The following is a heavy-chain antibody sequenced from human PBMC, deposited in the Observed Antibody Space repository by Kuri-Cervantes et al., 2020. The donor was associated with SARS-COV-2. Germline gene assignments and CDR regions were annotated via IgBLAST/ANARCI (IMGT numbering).Heavy chain of an antibody. Sequence: ASVKVSCKASGYTFTSYGISWVRQAPGQGLEWMGWISAYNGNTNYAQKLQGRVTMTTDTSTSTAYMELSSLRSEDTAVYYCARGYCSSTSCYYRINWFDPWGQGTLVTVSS. CDR2: ISAYNGNT. V-gene: IGHV1-18*01. CDR1: GYTFTSYG. J-gene: IGHJ5*02. CDR3: ARGYCSSTSCYYRINWFDP. D-gene: IGHD2-2*01.